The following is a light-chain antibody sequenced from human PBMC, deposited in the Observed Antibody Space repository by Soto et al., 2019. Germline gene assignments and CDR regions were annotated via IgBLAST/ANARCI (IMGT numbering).Light chain of an antibody. V-gene: IGKV1-39*01. CDR3: QHTYKLPRT. J-gene: IGKJ3*01. CDR1: QSISRH. Sequence: DIQMTQSPSSLSASLGDRVTITCRASQSISRHLNWYQQKPGKAPRLLIYAASSLQSGVPSRFSGSGSGTDFILTINSLQPEDSATYYCQHTYKLPRTFGPGTKVD. CDR2: AAS.